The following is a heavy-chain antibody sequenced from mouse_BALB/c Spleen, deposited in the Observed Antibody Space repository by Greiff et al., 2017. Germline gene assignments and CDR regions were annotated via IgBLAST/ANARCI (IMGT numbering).Heavy chain of an antibody. CDR3: ARDGYYEVYYAMDY. CDR2: IDPANGNT. V-gene: IGHV14-3*02. J-gene: IGHJ4*01. CDR1: GFNIKDTY. D-gene: IGHD2-3*01. Sequence: VQLQQSGAELVKPGASVKLSCTASGFNIKDTYMHWVKQRPEQGLEWIGRIDPANGNTKYDPKFPGKATITADTSSNTAYLQLSSLTSEDTAVYYCARDGYYEVYYAMDYWGQGTSVTVSS.